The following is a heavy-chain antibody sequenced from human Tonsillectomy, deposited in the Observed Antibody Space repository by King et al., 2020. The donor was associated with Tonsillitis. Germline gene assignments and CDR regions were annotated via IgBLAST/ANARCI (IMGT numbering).Heavy chain of an antibody. J-gene: IGHJ6*02. CDR2: ISSSGSTI. D-gene: IGHD2-21*01. CDR3: ARAGNIPYYYYGMDV. V-gene: IGHV3-11*01. CDR1: GFSFSDYY. Sequence: VQLVESGGGLVKPGGSLRLSCAASGFSFSDYYMSWIRQAQGKGLEWLSYISSSGSTIYYADSVKGRFTISRDNAKNSLYLQMNSLRAEYTAVYYCARAGNIPYYYYGMDVWGQGTTVTVSS.